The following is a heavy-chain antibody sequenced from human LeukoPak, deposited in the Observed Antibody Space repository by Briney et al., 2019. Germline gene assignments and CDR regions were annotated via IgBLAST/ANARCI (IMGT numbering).Heavy chain of an antibody. CDR2: FYTSGST. CDR3: AREVGVGLDWFDP. J-gene: IGHJ5*02. Sequence: SQTLSLTCTVSGGSISSGSYYWSWIRQPAGQGLEWIGRFYTSGSTNHNPSLKSRVTISVDTSKNEFSLQLRSVTAADTAVYYCAREVGVGLDWFDPWGQGTLLTVSS. D-gene: IGHD3-10*01. CDR1: GGSISSGSYY. V-gene: IGHV4-61*02.